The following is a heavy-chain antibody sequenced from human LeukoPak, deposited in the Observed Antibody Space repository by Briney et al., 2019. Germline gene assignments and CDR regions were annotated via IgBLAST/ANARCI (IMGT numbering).Heavy chain of an antibody. CDR3: ANHEPYYYDSSGYPSDY. J-gene: IGHJ4*02. V-gene: IGHV3-23*01. CDR2: ISGSGGST. D-gene: IGHD3-22*01. CDR1: GFTFSSYA. Sequence: GGSLRFSCAASGFTFSSYAMSWVRQAPGKGLEWVSAISGSGGSTYYADSVKGRFTISRDNSKNTLYLQMNSLRAEDTAVYYCANHEPYYYDSSGYPSDYWGQGTLVTASS.